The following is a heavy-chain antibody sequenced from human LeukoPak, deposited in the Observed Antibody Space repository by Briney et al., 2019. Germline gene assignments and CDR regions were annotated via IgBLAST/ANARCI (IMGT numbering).Heavy chain of an antibody. CDR3: AKHPRLVRYFDS. Sequence: GGSLRLSCAASGFTFSSYSISWVRQAPGKGLEWVSTFSGTGEITYYADSVKGRFLQMTSLRAEDTARYYCAKHPRLVRYFDSWGQGTLVTVSS. V-gene: IGHV3-23*01. J-gene: IGHJ4*02. CDR1: GFTFSSYS. D-gene: IGHD6-6*01. CDR2: FSGTGEIT.